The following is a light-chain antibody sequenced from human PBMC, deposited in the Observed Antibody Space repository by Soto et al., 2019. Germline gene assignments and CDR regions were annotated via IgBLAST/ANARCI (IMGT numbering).Light chain of an antibody. CDR3: QQYNSWLWT. CDR2: GAS. J-gene: IGKJ1*01. Sequence: EIVMTQSPATLSVSPGEGATLSCRASQSVSSKLAWYQQKPGQAPRLLIYGASTRATGIPARVSGSGSGTEFTLIISSLQSEDSAVYYCQQYNSWLWTFGQGTKVEIK. CDR1: QSVSSK. V-gene: IGKV3-15*01.